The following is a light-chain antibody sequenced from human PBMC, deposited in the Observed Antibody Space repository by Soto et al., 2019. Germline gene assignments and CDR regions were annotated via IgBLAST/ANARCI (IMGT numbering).Light chain of an antibody. CDR1: QGISTF. V-gene: IGKV1-9*01. CDR3: QQIHSYPIT. CDR2: AAS. J-gene: IGKJ5*01. Sequence: DIQLTQSPSFMSASVGDRVTITCRASQGISTFLAWYQQKPGKAPKLLIYAASTLQSGVPSRFSGSGSGTEFTLTISSLQPEDFATYYCQQIHSYPITFGQGTRLEIK.